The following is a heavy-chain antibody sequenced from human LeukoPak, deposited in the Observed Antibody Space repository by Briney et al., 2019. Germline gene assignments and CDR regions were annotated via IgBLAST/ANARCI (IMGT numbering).Heavy chain of an antibody. V-gene: IGHV4-38-2*02. CDR1: GYSISSGYY. CDR2: IYQSGKT. J-gene: IGHJ4*02. Sequence: SETLSLTCSVSGYSISSGYYWGWIRQPPGKGLEWMGIIYQSGKTYCNPSLESRVTISVDTSKNQFSLKLSSVTAADTAVYYCARSLSGWGQGTLVTVSS. CDR3: ARSLSG.